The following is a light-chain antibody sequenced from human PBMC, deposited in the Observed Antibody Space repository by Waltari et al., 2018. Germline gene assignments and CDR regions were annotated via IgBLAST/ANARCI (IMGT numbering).Light chain of an antibody. CDR3: HTRGTGLYV. CDR1: SGHSNNA. CDR2: VNSDASH. J-gene: IGLJ1*01. Sequence: QLVLTQSPSATASLGASVKLTCTLSSGHSNNAIAWQQQQPEKGPRCLMKVNSDASHSKGDGIPDRFAGSSSGAERYLTISSLQSEDEADYYCHTRGTGLYVFGPGTKVTVL. V-gene: IGLV4-69*01.